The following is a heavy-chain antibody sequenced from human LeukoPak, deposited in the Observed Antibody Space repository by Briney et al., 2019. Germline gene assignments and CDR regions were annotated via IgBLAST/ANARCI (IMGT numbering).Heavy chain of an antibody. V-gene: IGHV4-39*01. Sequence: SETLSLTCTVSGGSISSSSYYWGWIRQPPGKGLEWIGSIYYSGSTYYNPSLKSRVTISVDTSKNQFSLKLSSVTAADTAVYYCARHFRGWGSSSWTRRAFDIWGQGTMVTVSS. J-gene: IGHJ3*02. CDR3: ARHFRGWGSSSWTRRAFDI. CDR2: IYYSGST. CDR1: GGSISSSSYY. D-gene: IGHD6-13*01.